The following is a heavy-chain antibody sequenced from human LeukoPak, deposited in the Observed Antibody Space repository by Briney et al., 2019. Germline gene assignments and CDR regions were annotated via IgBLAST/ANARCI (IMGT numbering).Heavy chain of an antibody. Sequence: GGSLRLSCAASGFTFSSYAMSWVRQAPGKGLEWVSGISGSGGSTYYADSVKGRFTISRDNSKNTLYLQMNSLRAEDTAVYYCAKAKGDLWTHDDYWGQGTLVTVSS. CDR1: GFTFSSYA. V-gene: IGHV3-23*01. CDR3: AKAKGDLWTHDDY. J-gene: IGHJ4*02. D-gene: IGHD3/OR15-3a*01. CDR2: ISGSGGST.